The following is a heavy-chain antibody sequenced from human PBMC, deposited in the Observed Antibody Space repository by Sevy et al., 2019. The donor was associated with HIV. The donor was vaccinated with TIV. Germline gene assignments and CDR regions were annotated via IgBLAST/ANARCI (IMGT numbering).Heavy chain of an antibody. V-gene: IGHV6-1*01. J-gene: IGHJ6*02. CDR1: GDSVSSIRTS. CDR3: AERTNDVFYYGMDV. CDR2: TYYRSKWYN. Sequence: SLTLSLTCAISGDSVSSIRTSWNWIRQSPSRGLEWLGRTYYRSKWYNDYATSVKSRITINADTSKNQVSLQLNSVTPEDTAVYYCAERTNDVFYYGMDVWGQGTTVTVSS.